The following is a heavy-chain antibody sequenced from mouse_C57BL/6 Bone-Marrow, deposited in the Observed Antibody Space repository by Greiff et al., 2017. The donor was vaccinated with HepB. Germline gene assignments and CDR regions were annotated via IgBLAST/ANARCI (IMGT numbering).Heavy chain of an antibody. Sequence: QVHVKQSGPELVKPGASVKISCKASGYSFTSYYIHWVKQRPGQGLEWIGWVYPGSGNTKYNEKFKGKATLTADTSSSTAYMQLSSLTSEDAAVYYGGDYGSAWGQGTTLTVSS. CDR2: VYPGSGNT. V-gene: IGHV1-66*01. CDR1: GYSFTSYY. CDR3: GDYGSA. J-gene: IGHJ2*01. D-gene: IGHD1-1*01.